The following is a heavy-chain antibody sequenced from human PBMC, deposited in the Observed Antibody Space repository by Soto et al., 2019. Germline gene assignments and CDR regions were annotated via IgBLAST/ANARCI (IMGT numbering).Heavy chain of an antibody. V-gene: IGHV4-59*01. CDR1: GGSISSYY. D-gene: IGHD2-15*01. Sequence: KPSETLSLTCTVSGGSISSYYWSWIRQPPGKGLEWIGFIYDSGSTNYNPSLKSRVTISVDTSKIQFSLKLTSVTAADTAVYYCARGGRDDCIYYYHFGMDDWCQGTLVTVSS. CDR3: ARGGRDDCIYYYHFGMDD. CDR2: IYDSGST. J-gene: IGHJ6*02.